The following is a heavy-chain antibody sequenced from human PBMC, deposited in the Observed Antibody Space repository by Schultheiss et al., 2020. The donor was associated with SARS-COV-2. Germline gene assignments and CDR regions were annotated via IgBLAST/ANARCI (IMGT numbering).Heavy chain of an antibody. CDR3: ARDWYFDL. CDR2: IYYSGST. J-gene: IGHJ2*01. Sequence: SETLSITCTVSGGSISSSSYYWGWIRQPPGKGLEWIGSIYYSGSTYYNPSLKSRVTISVDTSKNLFSLKLSSVTAADTAVYYCARDWYFDLWGRGTLVTVSS. CDR1: GGSISSSSYY. V-gene: IGHV4-39*02.